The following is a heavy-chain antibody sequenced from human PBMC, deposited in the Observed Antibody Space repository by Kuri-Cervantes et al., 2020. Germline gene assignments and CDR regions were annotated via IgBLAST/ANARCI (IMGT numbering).Heavy chain of an antibody. CDR3: ASDYYGSGSYYNEGYYFDY. Sequence: GGSLRLSCAASGFTFSSYAMHWVRQAPGKGLEWVAVISYDGSNKYYADSVKGRFTISRDNSKNTLYLQMNSLRAEDTAVYYCASDYYGSGSYYNEGYYFDYWGQGTLVTVSS. CDR1: GFTFSSYA. CDR2: ISYDGSNK. J-gene: IGHJ4*02. V-gene: IGHV3-30-3*01. D-gene: IGHD3-10*01.